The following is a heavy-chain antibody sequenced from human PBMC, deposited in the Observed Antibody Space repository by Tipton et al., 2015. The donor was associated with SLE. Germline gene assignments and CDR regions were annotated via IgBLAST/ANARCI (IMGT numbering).Heavy chain of an antibody. V-gene: IGHV4-34*01. CDR3: ARVGHSTPDY. CDR1: GGSFSGCY. Sequence: LRLSCAVYGGSFSGCYWSWIRQPPGKGLEWIGEINHSGSTNYNPSLKSRVTISVDTSKNQFSLKLSSVTAADTAVYYCARVGHSTPDYWGQGTLITVSS. CDR2: INHSGST. D-gene: IGHD2-2*01. J-gene: IGHJ4*02.